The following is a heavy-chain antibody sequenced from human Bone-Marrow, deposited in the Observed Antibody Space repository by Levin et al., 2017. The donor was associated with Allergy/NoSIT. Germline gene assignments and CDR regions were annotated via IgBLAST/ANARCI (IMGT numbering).Heavy chain of an antibody. D-gene: IGHD2-21*02. CDR2: IYYTNDKT. V-gene: IGHV3-53*01. CDR3: ARDPWGDSYLDY. J-gene: IGHJ4*02. Sequence: GGSLRLSCVVSGFTVSSNFMNWVRQAPGKGPEWVSAIYYTNDKTYYADSVKGRFTTSRDIAKNTVYLQMNNLRADDTAVYYCARDPWGDSYLDYWGQGTLVTVSS. CDR1: GFTVSSNF.